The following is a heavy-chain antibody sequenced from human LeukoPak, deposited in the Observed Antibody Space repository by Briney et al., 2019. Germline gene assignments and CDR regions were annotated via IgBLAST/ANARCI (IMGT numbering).Heavy chain of an antibody. Sequence: ASVKVSCKASGYTFTSYDINWVRQATGQGLEWMGWMNPNSGNTGCAQKFQGRVTMTRNTSISTAYMELSSLRSEDTAVYYCARGKRSGFLNWFDPWGQGTLVTVSS. CDR1: GYTFTSYD. J-gene: IGHJ5*02. V-gene: IGHV1-8*01. CDR3: ARGKRSGFLNWFDP. D-gene: IGHD3-10*01. CDR2: MNPNSGNT.